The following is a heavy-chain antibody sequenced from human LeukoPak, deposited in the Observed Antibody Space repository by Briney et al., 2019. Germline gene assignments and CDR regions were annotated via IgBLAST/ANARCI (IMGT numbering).Heavy chain of an antibody. CDR1: GFTFSSYA. Sequence: GGSLRLSCAASGFTFSSYAMHWVRQAPGKGLEWVALISYGGSNKYYADSVKGRFTISRDNSKNTLYLQMNSLRAEDTAVFYCARAGSTSAWYYFEYWGQGTLVTVSS. CDR3: ARAGSTSAWYYFEY. D-gene: IGHD6-13*01. V-gene: IGHV3-30-3*01. CDR2: ISYGGSNK. J-gene: IGHJ4*02.